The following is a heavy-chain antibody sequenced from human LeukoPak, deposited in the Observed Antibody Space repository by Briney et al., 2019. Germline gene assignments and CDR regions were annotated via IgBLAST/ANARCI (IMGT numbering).Heavy chain of an antibody. D-gene: IGHD6-6*01. CDR1: GGSISSYY. V-gene: IGHV4-4*09. CDR2: IYTSGST. Sequence: ETLSLTCTVSGGSISSYYWSWIRQPPGKGLKWIGYIYTSGSTNYNPSLKSRVTISVDTSKNQFSLKLSSVTAADTAVYYCARHGPYSSSPSYFDYWGQGTLVTVSS. CDR3: ARHGPYSSSPSYFDY. J-gene: IGHJ4*02.